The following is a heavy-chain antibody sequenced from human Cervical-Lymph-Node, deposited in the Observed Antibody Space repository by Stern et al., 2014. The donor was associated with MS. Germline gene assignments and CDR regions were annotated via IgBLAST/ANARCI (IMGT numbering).Heavy chain of an antibody. CDR2: ISNSGSRE. Sequence: VQLDESGGGLVKPGGSLRLSSAASGFTFTDPYMSWIRQAPGKGLVWISCISNSGSREHYADSVKGRFTISRDNAKNSLYLQLNGLKAEDTAIYYCARGARNWFDPWGPGTLVTVSS. J-gene: IGHJ5*02. V-gene: IGHV3-11*01. CDR1: GFTFTDPY. CDR3: ARGARNWFDP.